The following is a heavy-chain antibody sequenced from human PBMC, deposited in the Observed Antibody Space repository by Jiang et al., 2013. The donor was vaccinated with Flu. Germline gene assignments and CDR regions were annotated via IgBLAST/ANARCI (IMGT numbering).Heavy chain of an antibody. CDR2: IYHSGST. CDR1: SISSSNW. CDR3: ARAITIFGVVNFNWFDP. Sequence: SISSSNWWSWVRQPPRKGLEWIGEIYHSGSTNYNPSLKSRVTISVDKSKNQFSLKLSSVTAADTAVYYCARAITIFGVVNFNWFDPWGQGTLVTVSS. J-gene: IGHJ5*02. V-gene: IGHV4-4*02. D-gene: IGHD3-3*01.